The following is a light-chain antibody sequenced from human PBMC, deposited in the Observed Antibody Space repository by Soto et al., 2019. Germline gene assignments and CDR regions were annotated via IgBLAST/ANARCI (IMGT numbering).Light chain of an antibody. CDR2: DAS. J-gene: IGKJ1*01. Sequence: DIQMTQSPSTLSASVGDRVTITCRASQSISSWLAWYQQKPGKAPKLLIYDASSLDSGVSSRFSGSGSGTEFTLTISSLQPDDFATYYCQQYNTYSWTFGQGTKVDIK. CDR3: QQYNTYSWT. V-gene: IGKV1-5*01. CDR1: QSISSW.